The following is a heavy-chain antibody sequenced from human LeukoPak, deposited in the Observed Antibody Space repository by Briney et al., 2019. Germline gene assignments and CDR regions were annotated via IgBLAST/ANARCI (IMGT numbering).Heavy chain of an antibody. V-gene: IGHV1-8*01. Sequence: ASVKGSCKGSGYTVASYCFNWVREVTGQRPGWMGWMSPNSGEPGYAQKFQDRVTMTRNTSISTAYMELSSLGSDDTAVYYCARGPPNWGYDYWGPGTLDTVSS. CDR2: MSPNSGEP. CDR1: GYTVASYC. J-gene: IGHJ4*02. CDR3: ARGPPNWGYDY. D-gene: IGHD7-27*01.